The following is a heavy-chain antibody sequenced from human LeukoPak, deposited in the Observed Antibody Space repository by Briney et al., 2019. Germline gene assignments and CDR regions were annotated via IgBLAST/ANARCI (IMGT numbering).Heavy chain of an antibody. J-gene: IGHJ1*01. CDR3: AQIIAAAGSHAEYFQH. D-gene: IGHD6-13*01. Sequence: SQTLSLTCAISGDSVSSNSAAWNWIRQSPSRGLEWLGRTYYRSKWYNDYAVSVKSRITINPDTSKNQFSLQLNSVTPEDTAVYYCAQIIAAAGSHAEYFQHWGQGTLVTVSS. CDR1: GDSVSSNSAA. V-gene: IGHV6-1*01. CDR2: TYYRSKWYN.